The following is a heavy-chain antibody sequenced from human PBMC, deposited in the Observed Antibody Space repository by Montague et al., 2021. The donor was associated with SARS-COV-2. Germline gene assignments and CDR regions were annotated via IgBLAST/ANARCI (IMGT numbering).Heavy chain of an antibody. J-gene: IGHJ6*02. Sequence: SLRLSCAASGFTFSSYAMHWVRQAPGKGLEWVAVISYDGSNKYYADSVKGRFTISRDNSKNTLYLQMNSLRAEGTAVYYCARDPFYYDILTGYLLSQNYYYYGMDVWGQGTTVTVSS. CDR1: GFTFSSYA. V-gene: IGHV3-30-3*01. D-gene: IGHD3-9*01. CDR2: ISYDGSNK. CDR3: ARDPFYYDILTGYLLSQNYYYYGMDV.